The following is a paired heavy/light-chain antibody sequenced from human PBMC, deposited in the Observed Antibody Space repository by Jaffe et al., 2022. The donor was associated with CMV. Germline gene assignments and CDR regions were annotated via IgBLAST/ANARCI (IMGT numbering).Heavy chain of an antibody. D-gene: IGHD2-15*01. CDR1: GYTFTGYY. V-gene: IGHV1-2*02. Sequence: QVQLVQSGAEVKKPGASVKVSCKASGYTFTGYYIHWVRQAPGQGLEWMGWINPDSGGTNFAQKFQGRVTVTGDTSITTAYMDLSRLTSDDTAVYYCARTYCSGGNCYTYFDYWGQGTLVTVSS. CDR2: INPDSGGT. J-gene: IGHJ4*02. CDR3: ARTYCSGGNCYTYFDY.
Light chain of an antibody. CDR2: GAS. J-gene: IGKJ4*01. Sequence: ERVMTQSPATLSVSPGERATLSCRASQSVSSNLAWYQQKPGQAPRLLIYGASTRATGIPARFSGSGSGTEFTLTISSLQSEDFAVYYCQHYNNWPPAATFGGGTKVELK. CDR3: QHYNNWPPAAT. V-gene: IGKV3-15*01. CDR1: QSVSSN.